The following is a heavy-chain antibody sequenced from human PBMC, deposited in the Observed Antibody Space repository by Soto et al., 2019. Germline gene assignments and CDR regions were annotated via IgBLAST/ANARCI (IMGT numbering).Heavy chain of an antibody. Sequence: GASVKVSCKASGYTFNDHYIHWVRQAPGQGLERMGWMNPNSGVTNYGQKFQGRVTMTRDTSISTAYMELSGLRSDDTAVYYCAKVVIPSTPDYNWFDPWGQGTLVTVSS. V-gene: IGHV1-2*02. D-gene: IGHD3-3*01. J-gene: IGHJ5*02. CDR1: GYTFNDHY. CDR2: MNPNSGVT. CDR3: AKVVIPSTPDYNWFDP.